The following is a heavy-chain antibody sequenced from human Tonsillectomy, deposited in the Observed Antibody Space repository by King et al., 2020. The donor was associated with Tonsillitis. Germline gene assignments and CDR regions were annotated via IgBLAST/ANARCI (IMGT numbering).Heavy chain of an antibody. J-gene: IGHJ5*02. V-gene: IGHV4-59*01. CDR1: GASISSDY. D-gene: IGHD6-13*01. CDR3: AKGAGWYAH. Sequence: LQLQESGPGLVKPSETLSLTCTVSGASISSDYWSWLRQPPGKGLEWMAYVHYSGKTNYNPSLKSRVTISLDTSKSQFSLELTSVTAADTAVYYCAKGAGWYAHWGQGILVTVSS. CDR2: VHYSGKT.